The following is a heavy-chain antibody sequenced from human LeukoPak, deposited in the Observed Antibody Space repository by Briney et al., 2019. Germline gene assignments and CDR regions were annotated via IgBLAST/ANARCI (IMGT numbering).Heavy chain of an antibody. CDR2: ISSSSNYI. CDR3: ARNKKGDRYTYGHDY. V-gene: IGHV3-21*01. D-gene: IGHD5-18*01. Sequence: GGSLRLSCAASGFTVSSNSMSWVRQAPGKGLEWVSSISSSSNYIYYADSMKGRFTISRDNAKNSLYLQMNSLRAEDTAVCYCARNKKGDRYTYGHDYWGQGTLVTVSS. CDR1: GFTVSSNS. J-gene: IGHJ4*02.